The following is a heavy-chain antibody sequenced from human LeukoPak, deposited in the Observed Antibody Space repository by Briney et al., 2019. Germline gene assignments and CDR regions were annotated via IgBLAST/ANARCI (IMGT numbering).Heavy chain of an antibody. J-gene: IGHJ5*02. CDR1: GGSISSYY. CDR3: ARHFPPASLRYCSSTSCSPWWFDP. D-gene: IGHD2-2*01. CDR2: IYTSGST. Sequence: TSETLSLTCTVSGGSISSYYWSWIRQPPGKGLEWIGYIYTSGSTNYNPSLKSRVTISVDTSKNQFSLKLSSVTAADTAVYYCARHFPPASLRYCSSTSCSPWWFDPWGQGTLVTVSS. V-gene: IGHV4-4*09.